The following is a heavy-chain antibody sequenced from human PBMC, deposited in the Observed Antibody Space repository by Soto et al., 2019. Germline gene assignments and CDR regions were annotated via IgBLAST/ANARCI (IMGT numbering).Heavy chain of an antibody. Sequence: QVQLVQSGAEMKKPGASVKVACKASGYTFTSFDISWLRQATGQGLEWMGWMAPFSGNTGSAQKFQGRISLTRNTAINPAYMELTGLTSDDTAMYYCARGLCTGGTCYGLTFDLWGQGTVVTVSS. D-gene: IGHD2-15*01. V-gene: IGHV1-8*01. CDR3: ARGLCTGGTCYGLTFDL. CDR2: MAPFSGNT. CDR1: GYTFTSFD. J-gene: IGHJ3*01.